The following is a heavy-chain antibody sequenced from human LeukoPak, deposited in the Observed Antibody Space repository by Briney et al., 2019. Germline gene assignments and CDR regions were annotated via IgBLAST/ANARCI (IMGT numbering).Heavy chain of an antibody. Sequence: KPSETLSLTCTVSGGSISSYYWSWIRQPPRKGLEWIGYIYYSGSTNYNPSLKSRVTISVDTSKNQFSLKLSSVTAADTAVYYCARADSSGWRDWYFDLWGRGALVTVSS. CDR1: GGSISSYY. J-gene: IGHJ2*01. V-gene: IGHV4-59*01. CDR2: IYYSGST. D-gene: IGHD6-19*01. CDR3: ARADSSGWRDWYFDL.